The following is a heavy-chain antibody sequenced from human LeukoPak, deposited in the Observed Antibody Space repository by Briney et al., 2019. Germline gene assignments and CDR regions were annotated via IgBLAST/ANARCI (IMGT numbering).Heavy chain of an antibody. CDR1: GFTVSSNY. D-gene: IGHD3-22*01. V-gene: IGHV3-53*01. Sequence: PGGSLRLSCAASGFTVSSNYMSWVRQAPGKGLEWVSVIYSGGSTYYADSVKGRFTISRDNAKNSLYLQMNSLRAEDTAVYYCARDSVPWYYYDSSGYPAWGQGTLVTVSS. CDR3: ARDSVPWYYYDSSGYPA. CDR2: IYSGGST. J-gene: IGHJ5*02.